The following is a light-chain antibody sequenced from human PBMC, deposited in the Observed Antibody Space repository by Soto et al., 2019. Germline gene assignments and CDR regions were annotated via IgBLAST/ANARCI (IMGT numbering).Light chain of an antibody. J-gene: IGKJ1*01. Sequence: AIQLTQSPSSLSASVGDRVTITCRASQDISSSLAWYQQKAGKAPKLLIYGASILQSGVPSGFSGSGFGTDFTLTISSLRAEDFATYYCQQTNSFPRTFGQGTKVVI. V-gene: IGKV1-13*02. CDR1: QDISSS. CDR3: QQTNSFPRT. CDR2: GAS.